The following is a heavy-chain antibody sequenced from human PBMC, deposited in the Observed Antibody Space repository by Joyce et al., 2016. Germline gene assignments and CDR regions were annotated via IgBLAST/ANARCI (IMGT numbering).Heavy chain of an antibody. V-gene: IGHV3-7*01. CDR1: GFTFTRYW. D-gene: IGHD3-16*01. CDR2: INEDGGAQ. Sequence: EVQLVESGGGWVQPGESLTLSCAASGFTFTRYWMTWVRQAPGKGRGWVGNINEDGGAQNSVDSVEGRFTISRDNARNSVYLHISSLRGDDTAVYYCAREIWGPREWGQGTLVTVSS. CDR3: AREIWGPRE. J-gene: IGHJ4*02.